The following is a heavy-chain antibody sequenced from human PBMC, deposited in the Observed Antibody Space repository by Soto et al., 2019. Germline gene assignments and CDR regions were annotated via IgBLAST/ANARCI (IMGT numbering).Heavy chain of an antibody. D-gene: IGHD5-12*01. V-gene: IGHV3-9*01. CDR3: ATGKGGYDYEVPFDY. CDR2: ISWNSGSI. Sequence: GGSLRLSCAASGFTFDDYAMHWVRQAPGKGLEWVSGISWNSGSIGYADSVKGRFTISRDNAKNSLYLQMNSLRAEDTALYYCATGKGGYDYEVPFDYWGQGTLVTSPQ. J-gene: IGHJ4*02. CDR1: GFTFDDYA.